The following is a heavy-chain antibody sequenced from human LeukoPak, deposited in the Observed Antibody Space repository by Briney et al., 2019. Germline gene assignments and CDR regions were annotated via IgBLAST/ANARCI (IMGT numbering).Heavy chain of an antibody. D-gene: IGHD5-12*01. CDR1: GGSFSGYY. CDR3: ARHVLYPTKLYNWFDP. J-gene: IGHJ5*02. V-gene: IGHV4-34*01. CDR2: INHSGST. Sequence: SETLSLTCAVYGGSFSGYYWSWIRQPPGKGLEWIGEINHSGSTNYNPSLKSRVTISVDTSKNQFSLKLSSVTAPDTAVYYCARHVLYPTKLYNWFDPWGQGTLVTVSS.